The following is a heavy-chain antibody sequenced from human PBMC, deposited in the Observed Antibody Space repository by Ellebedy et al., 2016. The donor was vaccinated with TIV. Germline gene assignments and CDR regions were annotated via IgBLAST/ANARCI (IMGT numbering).Heavy chain of an antibody. J-gene: IGHJ4*02. CDR2: ISAYNGNT. CDR3: ARASNYYDSSGSGY. CDR1: GYFFSSYG. D-gene: IGHD3-22*01. V-gene: IGHV1-18*01. Sequence: AASVKVSCKASGYFFSSYGISWVRQAPGQGLEWMGWISAYNGNTNYAQKLQGRVTMTTDTSTSTAYMELRSLRSDDTAVYYCARASNYYDSSGSGYWGPGTVVTVSS.